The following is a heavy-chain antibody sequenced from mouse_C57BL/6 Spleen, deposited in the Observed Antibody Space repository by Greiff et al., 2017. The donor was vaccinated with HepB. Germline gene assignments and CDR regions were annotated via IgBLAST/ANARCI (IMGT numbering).Heavy chain of an antibody. CDR2: ISSGSSTI. Sequence: EVQLVESGGGLVKPGGSLKLSCAASGFTFSDYGMHWVRQAPEKGLEWVAYISSGSSTIYYADTVKGRFTISRDKAKNTLFLQMTSLRSEDTAMYYCARELGHYYAMDYWGQGTSVTVSS. J-gene: IGHJ4*01. V-gene: IGHV5-17*01. CDR3: ARELGHYYAMDY. D-gene: IGHD4-1*01. CDR1: GFTFSDYG.